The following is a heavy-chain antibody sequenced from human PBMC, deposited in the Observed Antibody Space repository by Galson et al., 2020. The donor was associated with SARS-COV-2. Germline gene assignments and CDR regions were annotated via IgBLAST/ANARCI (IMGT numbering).Heavy chain of an antibody. D-gene: IGHD2-15*01. CDR3: ARLGDCSGGACSSRGYNWFDP. J-gene: IGHJ5*02. CDR1: GGSVINTNW. Sequence: SETLSLTFAVSGGSVINTNWWTWVRQSPGERLEWIGEIHHSGNTNYNPSLSSRVTMSVDSSKNQFSLNLISVTAADKAVYFCARLGDCSGGACSSRGYNWFDPWGQGTLVTVSS. V-gene: IGHV4-4*02. CDR2: IHHSGNT.